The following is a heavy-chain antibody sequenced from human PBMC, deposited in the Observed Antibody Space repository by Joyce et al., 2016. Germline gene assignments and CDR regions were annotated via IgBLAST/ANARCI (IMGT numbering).Heavy chain of an antibody. CDR2: LSSSSSYI. Sequence: EVQLVESGGGLVKPGGCMRLSCAASGFTFSSYSMSWVRQVPGKGLVWVSSLSSSSSYIKDTDSVKGRFTIPRDNAKNSLYLQMNSLRVEDTAVYYCARSSYTNGIFDYWGQGTLVTVSS. D-gene: IGHD2-8*01. J-gene: IGHJ4*02. CDR1: GFTFSSYS. CDR3: ARSSYTNGIFDY. V-gene: IGHV3-21*01.